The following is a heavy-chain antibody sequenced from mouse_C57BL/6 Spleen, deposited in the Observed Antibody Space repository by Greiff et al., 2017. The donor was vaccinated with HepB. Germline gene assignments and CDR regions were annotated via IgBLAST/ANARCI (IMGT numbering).Heavy chain of an antibody. CDR1: GFTFSSYG. CDR3: ASTTVVARYFDV. D-gene: IGHD1-1*01. Sequence: EVNLVESGGDLVKPGGSLKLSCAASGFTFSSYGMSWVRQTPDKRLEWVATISSGGSYTYYPDSVKGRFTISRDNAKNTLYLQMSSLKSEDTAMYYCASTTVVARYFDVWGTGTTVTVSS. V-gene: IGHV5-6*01. J-gene: IGHJ1*03. CDR2: ISSGGSYT.